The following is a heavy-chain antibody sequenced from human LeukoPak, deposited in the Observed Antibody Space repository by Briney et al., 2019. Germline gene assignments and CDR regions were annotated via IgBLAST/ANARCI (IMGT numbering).Heavy chain of an antibody. CDR1: GFTFSSYS. CDR2: ISSSSSYI. V-gene: IGHV3-21*01. D-gene: IGHD3-10*01. CDR3: ASGYYGSGIMYYYYYCMDV. J-gene: IGHJ6*03. Sequence: PGGSLRLSCAASGFTFSSYSMNWVRQAPGKGLEWVSSISSSSSYIYYADSVKGRFTISRDNAKNSLYLQMNSLRAEDTAVYYCASGYYGSGIMYYYYYCMDVWGEGTTVTVSS.